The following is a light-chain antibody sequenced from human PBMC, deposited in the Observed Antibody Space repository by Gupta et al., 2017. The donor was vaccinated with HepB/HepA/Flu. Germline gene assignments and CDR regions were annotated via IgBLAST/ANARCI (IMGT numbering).Light chain of an antibody. CDR3: CSYAGSYTS. Sequence: QSALTQPRSVSGSPGQSVTISCTGTSSGVGGYNYVSWYQQHPGKAPKLMIYDVSKRPSGVPDRFSGSKSGNTASLTISGLQAEDEADYYCCSYAGSYTSFGTGTKVTVL. V-gene: IGLV2-11*01. J-gene: IGLJ1*01. CDR1: SSGVGGYNY. CDR2: DVS.